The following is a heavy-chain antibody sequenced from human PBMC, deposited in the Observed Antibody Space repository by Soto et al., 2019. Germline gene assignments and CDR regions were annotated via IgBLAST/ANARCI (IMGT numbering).Heavy chain of an antibody. V-gene: IGHV3-30*18. CDR3: VKERYAQLWLEDYGMDV. D-gene: IGHD5-18*01. J-gene: IGHJ6*02. CDR2: ISYDGTDK. Sequence: GGSLRLSCAASGFTFSSYGIHWVRQAPGRGLEWVALISYDGTDKYYADSVKGRFTISRDNSKNTLYLQMSSLGPEDTAVYYCVKERYAQLWLEDYGMDVWGQGTTVTVSS. CDR1: GFTFSSYG.